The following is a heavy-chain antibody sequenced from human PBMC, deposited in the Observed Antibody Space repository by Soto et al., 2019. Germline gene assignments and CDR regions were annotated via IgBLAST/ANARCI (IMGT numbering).Heavy chain of an antibody. CDR3: AKCMQAYWNYDAHHI. V-gene: IGHV3-23*01. D-gene: IGHD1-7*01. J-gene: IGHJ3*02. CDR2: ITATGGTT. CDR1: GFAFSSYS. Sequence: EVKLLESGGGLVQPGGSLRLSCAACGFAFSSYSMSWIRQAPGKGLEWVAHITATGGTTYYADSVKGRFTISRDTSRDTVYLQMHSLRAEDTALYYCAKCMQAYWNYDAHHIWGQGTMVTVSS.